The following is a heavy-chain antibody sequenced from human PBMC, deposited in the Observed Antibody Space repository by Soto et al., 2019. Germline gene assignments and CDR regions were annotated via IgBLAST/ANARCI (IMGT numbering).Heavy chain of an antibody. D-gene: IGHD3-10*01. V-gene: IGHV4-59*08. CDR3: ARRYGSAFDI. CDR1: GGSLSCYY. CDR2: IYYSGST. J-gene: IGHJ3*02. Sequence: SETLFLTCPVSGGSLSCYYWSCIRQPPGKGLEWIGYIYYSGSTNYNPSLKSRVTISVDTSKNQFSLKLSSVTAADTAVYYCARRYGSAFDIWGQGTMVTVSS.